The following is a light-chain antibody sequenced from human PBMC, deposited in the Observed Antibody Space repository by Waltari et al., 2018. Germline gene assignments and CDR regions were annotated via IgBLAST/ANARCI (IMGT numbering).Light chain of an antibody. Sequence: SSVLTQPPSVSVAPGQTATITCGGNNIGSKSVHWYQQKPGQAPVLVVYDDDVRPSGIPDRISGSNSANTATLTINRVEVGDEAAYFCQVWDNYADHVIFGGGTKLTVL. CDR2: DDD. J-gene: IGLJ2*01. CDR3: QVWDNYADHVI. CDR1: NIGSKS. V-gene: IGLV3-21*02.